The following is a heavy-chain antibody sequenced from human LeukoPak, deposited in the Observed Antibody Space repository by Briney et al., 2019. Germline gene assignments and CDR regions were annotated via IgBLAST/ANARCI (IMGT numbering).Heavy chain of an antibody. Sequence: SETLSLTCTVSGGSISSSSYYWSWIRQPAGKGLEWIGRIYTSGSTNYNPSLKSRVTMSVDTSKNQFSLNLNSVTAADTAVYYCARERSSTWYWFDPWGQGTLVTVSS. J-gene: IGHJ5*02. V-gene: IGHV4-61*02. CDR3: ARERSSTWYWFDP. CDR1: GGSISSSSYY. D-gene: IGHD6-13*01. CDR2: IYTSGST.